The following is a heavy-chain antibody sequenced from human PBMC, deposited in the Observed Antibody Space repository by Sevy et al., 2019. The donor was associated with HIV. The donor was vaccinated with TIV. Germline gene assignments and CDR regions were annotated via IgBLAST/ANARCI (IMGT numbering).Heavy chain of an antibody. CDR3: ARGRDSSGYYRRYYYYGMDV. CDR1: GDSVSSNSAA. J-gene: IGHJ6*02. Sequence: KQSQTLSLTCAISGDSVSSNSAAWNWIRQSPSRGLEWLGRTYYRSKWYNDYAVSVKSRITINPDTSRNQFSLQLNSVTPEDTAVYYCARGRDSSGYYRRYYYYGMDVWGQGTTVTVSS. D-gene: IGHD3-22*01. V-gene: IGHV6-1*01. CDR2: TYYRSKWYN.